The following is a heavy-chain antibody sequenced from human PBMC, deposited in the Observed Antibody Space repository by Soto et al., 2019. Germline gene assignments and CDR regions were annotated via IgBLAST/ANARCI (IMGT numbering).Heavy chain of an antibody. Sequence: VQMVESGGGVVQPGRSLRLSCAASGFTFKNYGMTWVRQAPGKGMEWVADLSFDGINKYYADSVKGRFSVSRDNSKNTLYLQMNSLRDEDTAIYYCARYGGDYGDYVLDYWGQGTRVTVSS. V-gene: IGHV3-33*01. CDR1: GFTFKNYG. CDR2: LSFDGINK. CDR3: ARYGGDYGDYVLDY. J-gene: IGHJ4*02. D-gene: IGHD4-17*01.